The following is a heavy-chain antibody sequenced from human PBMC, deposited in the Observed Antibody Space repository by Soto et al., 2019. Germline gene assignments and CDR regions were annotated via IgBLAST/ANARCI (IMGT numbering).Heavy chain of an antibody. CDR1: GGSISSYY. CDR3: ARGVVTMVRGVIYNWFDP. J-gene: IGHJ5*02. CDR2: IYYSGST. D-gene: IGHD3-10*01. V-gene: IGHV4-59*01. Sequence: ASETLSLTCTVSGGSISSYYWGWIRQPPGKGLEWIGYIYYSGSTNYNPSLKSRVTISVDTSKNQFSLKLSSVTAADTAVYYCARGVVTMVRGVIYNWFDPWGQGTLVTVSS.